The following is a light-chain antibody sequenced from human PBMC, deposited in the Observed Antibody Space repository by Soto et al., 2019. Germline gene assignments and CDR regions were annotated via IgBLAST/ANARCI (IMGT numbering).Light chain of an antibody. J-gene: IGKJ5*01. CDR3: QQYGNFPIT. CDR1: QNVSRSF. CDR2: AAN. Sequence: EIVLTQSPGTLSLSPGERATLSCRASQNVSRSFLAWYQQKPGQAPRLLIFAANRRATGIPDRFSGSGSGTDFTLTISRLEPEDFAVYYCQQYGNFPITFGQGTRLDI. V-gene: IGKV3-20*01.